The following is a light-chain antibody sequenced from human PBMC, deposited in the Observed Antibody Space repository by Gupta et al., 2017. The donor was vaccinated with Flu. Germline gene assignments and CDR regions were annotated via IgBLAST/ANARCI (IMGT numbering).Light chain of an antibody. CDR1: QSVSTN. CDR3: QQYNNRPLT. CDR2: GAF. V-gene: IGKV3-15*01. J-gene: IGKJ4*01. Sequence: GERATLSCRASQSVSTNLAWYQQTPGQAPRLLIFGAFTRATGIPARFGGSGSGTEFTLTISSLQSEDFAIYYCQQYNNRPLTFGGGTRVEIK.